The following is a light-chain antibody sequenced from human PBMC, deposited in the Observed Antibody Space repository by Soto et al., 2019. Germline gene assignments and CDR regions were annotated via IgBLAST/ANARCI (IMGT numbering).Light chain of an antibody. J-gene: IGKJ1*01. Sequence: DIQITHSPSTPSASAGDTVTITFRASQSVSTWVAWYQQKPGKAPQLLIFDASSLQRGVPSRFSGSGSGTEFTLTISSLQPEDFATYYCQQYDSYSWTFGQGTKVDIK. CDR2: DAS. CDR1: QSVSTW. CDR3: QQYDSYSWT. V-gene: IGKV1-5*01.